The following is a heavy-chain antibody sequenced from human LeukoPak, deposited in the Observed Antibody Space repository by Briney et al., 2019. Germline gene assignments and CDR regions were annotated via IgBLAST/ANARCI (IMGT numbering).Heavy chain of an antibody. CDR3: AKVGDHYSSSRGYWYFDL. V-gene: IGHV3-23*01. Sequence: GGSLRLSCAASGFTFSSYAMSWVRQAPGKGLEWVSAISGSGGSTYYADSVKGRFTISRDNSKNTLYLQMNSLRAEDTAVYYCAKVGDHYSSSRGYWYFDLWGRGTLVTVSS. J-gene: IGHJ2*01. CDR2: ISGSGGST. CDR1: GFTFSSYA. D-gene: IGHD6-13*01.